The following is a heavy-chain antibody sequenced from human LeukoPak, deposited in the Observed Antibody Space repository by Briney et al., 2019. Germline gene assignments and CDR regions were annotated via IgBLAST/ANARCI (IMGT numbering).Heavy chain of an antibody. CDR3: ARGFMVRGVIGGFLDY. CDR1: GGSFSGYY. D-gene: IGHD3-10*01. CDR2: INHSGST. J-gene: IGHJ4*02. V-gene: IGHV4-34*01. Sequence: PSETLSLTCAVYGGSFSGYYWSWIRQPPGKGLEWIGEINHSGSTNYNPSLKSRVTISVDTSKNQFSLKLGSVTAADTAVYYCARGFMVRGVIGGFLDYWGQGTLVTVSS.